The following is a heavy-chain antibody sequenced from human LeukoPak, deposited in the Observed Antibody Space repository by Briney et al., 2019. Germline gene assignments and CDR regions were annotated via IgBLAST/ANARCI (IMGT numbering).Heavy chain of an antibody. CDR3: ARSLTYYYDSSGHGVYQH. J-gene: IGHJ1*01. Sequence: ASVKVSCKASGYTFTSYGISWVRQAPGQGLEWMGWISAYNGNTNYAQKLQGRVTMTTDTSTSTAYMELRSLRSEDTAVYYCARSLTYYYDSSGHGVYQHWGQGTLVTVSS. V-gene: IGHV1-18*01. D-gene: IGHD3-22*01. CDR1: GYTFTSYG. CDR2: ISAYNGNT.